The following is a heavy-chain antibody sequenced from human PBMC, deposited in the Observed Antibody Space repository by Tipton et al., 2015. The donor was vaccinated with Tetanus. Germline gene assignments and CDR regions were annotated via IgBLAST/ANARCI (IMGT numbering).Heavy chain of an antibody. CDR1: GFTFDDYA. D-gene: IGHD2-15*01. CDR3: ARVGYCSSGICYSPDYYYGMDV. V-gene: IGHV3-74*01. Sequence: SLRLSCAASGFTFDDYAMHWVRQAPGKGLVWVSRIKSDGSTTSYADSVKGRFTISRDNAKNTLYLQMNSLRAEDTAVYYCARVGYCSSGICYSPDYYYGMDVWGQGATITVSS. CDR2: IKSDGSTT. J-gene: IGHJ6*02.